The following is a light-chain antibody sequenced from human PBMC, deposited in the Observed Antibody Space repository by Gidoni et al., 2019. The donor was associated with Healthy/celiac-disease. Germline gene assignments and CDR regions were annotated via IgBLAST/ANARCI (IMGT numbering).Light chain of an antibody. J-gene: IGLJ3*02. CDR2: SNH. V-gene: IGLV1-47*02. Sequence: QSVLPQPPSASGTPGPSVTISCSGSSSNIGSNYVYWYQQLPGTAPKLLIYSNHQRPSGVPDRFSGSKSGTSASLAISGLRSEDEADYDCAAWEDSLSGFWVFGGGTKLTVL. CDR1: SSNIGSNY. CDR3: AAWEDSLSGFWV.